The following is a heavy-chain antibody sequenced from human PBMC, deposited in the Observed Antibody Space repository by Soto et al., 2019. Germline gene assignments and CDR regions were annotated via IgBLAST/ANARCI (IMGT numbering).Heavy chain of an antibody. V-gene: IGHV1-18*04. CDR2: ISTYNVNT. D-gene: IGHD4-17*01. CDR1: RYTFTNYG. J-gene: IGHJ4*02. CDR3: ARAITVNTSLDF. Sequence: ASVKVSCKASRYTFTNYGINWVRQAPGQGLEWMGWISTYNVNTYYAQKFKGRATLTTDTSTNTAYMELRSLTSDDTAVYYCARAITVNTSLDFWGLGTLVTVSS.